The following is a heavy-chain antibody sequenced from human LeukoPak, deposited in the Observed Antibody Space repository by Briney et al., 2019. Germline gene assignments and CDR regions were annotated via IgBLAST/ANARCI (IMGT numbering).Heavy chain of an antibody. CDR1: GFTFGDYV. V-gene: IGHV3-49*04. J-gene: IGHJ4*02. CDR3: TSDEGEDTSY. Sequence: GGSLRLSCTASGFTFGDYVMSWVRQAPGKGLEWVGFIRSKAYGGTAEYAASVKGRFTISRDDSKSIAYLQVSSLKTEDTAVYYCTSDEGEDTSYWGQGTLVTVSS. D-gene: IGHD1-26*01. CDR2: IRSKAYGGTA.